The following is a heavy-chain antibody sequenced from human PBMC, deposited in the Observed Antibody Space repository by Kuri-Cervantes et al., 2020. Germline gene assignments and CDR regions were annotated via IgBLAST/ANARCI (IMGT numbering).Heavy chain of an antibody. V-gene: IGHV5-51*01. CDR1: GYSFTTYW. CDR2: VYPGDSDT. J-gene: IGHJ4*02. CDR3: ARYYDNSGSDY. D-gene: IGHD3-22*01. Sequence: GESLKISCQASGYSFTTYWIGWVRQMPGKGLEWMGIVYPGDSDTRYSPSFQGQVTISADKSTSTAYLQWSRLKASDTAMYYCARYYDNSGSDYWGQGTLVTVSS.